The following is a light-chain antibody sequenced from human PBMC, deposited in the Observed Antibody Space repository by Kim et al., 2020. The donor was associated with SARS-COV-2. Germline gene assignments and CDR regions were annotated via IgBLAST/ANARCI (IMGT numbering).Light chain of an antibody. CDR1: TSNIGAGYG. V-gene: IGLV1-40*01. CDR2: GNT. J-gene: IGLJ3*02. Sequence: VTIDCTGSTSNIGAGYGVNWYQQLPGTAPKLHIYGNTKRPSGVPDRFSGYKSGTSASLAITGLQAEDEADYYCQSYDSSLSGYWVFGGGTQLTVL. CDR3: QSYDSSLSGYWV.